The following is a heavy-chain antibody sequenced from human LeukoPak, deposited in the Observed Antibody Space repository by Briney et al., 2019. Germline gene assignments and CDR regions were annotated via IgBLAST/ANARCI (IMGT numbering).Heavy chain of an antibody. V-gene: IGHV3-23*01. CDR2: ISASGDAT. CDR3: TKWSGYGDS. J-gene: IGHJ4*02. CDR1: GFTFSAHS. D-gene: IGHD5-12*01. Sequence: HGGSLRLSCAASGFTFSAHSMTWVRQAPGKGLEWVSGISASGDATFYADSVKGRFTISRDNSKNTVDLQMNSLRAEDTAVYYCTKWSGYGDSWGQGTLVTVSS.